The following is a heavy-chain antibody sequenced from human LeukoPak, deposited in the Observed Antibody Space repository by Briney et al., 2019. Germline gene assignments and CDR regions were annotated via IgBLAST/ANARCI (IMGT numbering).Heavy chain of an antibody. D-gene: IGHD4-17*01. CDR3: ARGPDGTVTTAQPFDY. CDR2: INHSGST. CDR1: GGSLSGYY. Sequence: RSSETLSLTCAVYGGSLSGYYWSWIRQPPGKGLEWIGEINHSGSTNYNPSLKSRVTISVDTSKNQFSLKLSSVTAADTAVYYCARGPDGTVTTAQPFDYWGQGTLVTVSS. J-gene: IGHJ4*02. V-gene: IGHV4-34*01.